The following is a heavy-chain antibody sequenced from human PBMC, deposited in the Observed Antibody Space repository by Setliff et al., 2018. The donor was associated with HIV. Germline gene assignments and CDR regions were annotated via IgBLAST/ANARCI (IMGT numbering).Heavy chain of an antibody. J-gene: IGHJ6*03. CDR1: GYSISSGHY. CDR2: IYHSGTT. Sequence: SETLSLTCAVSGYSISSGHYWGWIRQPPGKGLEWIGSIYHSGTTYDNPSLKSRVTISVDTSKNQFSLKLTSVTAADTAVYFCSRYNPASYNNYYYYYMDVWGKGTTVTVSS. V-gene: IGHV4-38-2*01. D-gene: IGHD1-1*01. CDR3: SRYNPASYNNYYYYYMDV.